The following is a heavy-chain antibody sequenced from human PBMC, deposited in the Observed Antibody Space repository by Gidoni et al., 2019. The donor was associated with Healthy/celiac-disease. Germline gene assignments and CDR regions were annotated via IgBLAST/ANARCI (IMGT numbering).Heavy chain of an antibody. D-gene: IGHD6-19*01. CDR3: ARVPRLYSSGWYYYFDY. Sequence: QVQLPQLGAGLLKPSAPLSLTCAVYGGSFIGYYWRWIRQPPGKGLEWIGEINHSGSTNYNPSRKSRVTISVDTSKNQFSLKLSSVTAADTAVYYWARVPRLYSSGWYYYFDYWGQGTLVTVSS. J-gene: IGHJ4*02. V-gene: IGHV4-34*01. CDR1: GGSFIGYY. CDR2: INHSGST.